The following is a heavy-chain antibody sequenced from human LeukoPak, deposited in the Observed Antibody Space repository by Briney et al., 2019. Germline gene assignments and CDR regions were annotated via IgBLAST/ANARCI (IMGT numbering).Heavy chain of an antibody. CDR3: ARAWAAYYYDSSGPNWFDP. V-gene: IGHV4-30-4*08. CDR1: GGSISSGGYY. D-gene: IGHD3-22*01. CDR2: IYYSGST. Sequence: SETLSLTCTVSGGSISSGGYYWSWIRQHPGKGLEWIGYIYYSGSTYYNPSLKSRVTISVDTSKNQFSLKLSSVTAADTAVYYCARAWAAYYYDSSGPNWFDPWGQGTLVTVSS. J-gene: IGHJ5*02.